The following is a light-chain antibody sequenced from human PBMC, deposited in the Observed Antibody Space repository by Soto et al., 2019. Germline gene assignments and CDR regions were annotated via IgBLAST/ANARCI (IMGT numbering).Light chain of an antibody. Sequence: AIRVSQSPSSLSASTGDRFTITCRASQGISSYLAWYQQKPGKAPKLLIYDASTLESGVPARFSGSGSGTEFTLTINSLQSDDFATYYCQQYETYSPTFGQGTRLEIK. J-gene: IGKJ5*01. CDR2: DAS. V-gene: IGKV1-8*01. CDR3: QQYETYSPT. CDR1: QGISSY.